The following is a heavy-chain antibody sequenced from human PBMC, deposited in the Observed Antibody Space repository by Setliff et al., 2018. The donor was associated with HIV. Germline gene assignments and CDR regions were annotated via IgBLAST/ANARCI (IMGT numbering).Heavy chain of an antibody. CDR1: GGSFSGYY. CDR2: INHSGST. CDR3: ARVPPDKIAVAGRDSFDI. D-gene: IGHD6-19*01. J-gene: IGHJ3*02. V-gene: IGHV4-34*01. Sequence: SETLSLTCAVYGGSFSGYYWSWIRQPPGKGLEWIGEINHSGSTNYNPSLKSRVTISVDTSKNQFSRKLSSVTAADTAVYYCARVPPDKIAVAGRDSFDIWGQGTMVTVSS.